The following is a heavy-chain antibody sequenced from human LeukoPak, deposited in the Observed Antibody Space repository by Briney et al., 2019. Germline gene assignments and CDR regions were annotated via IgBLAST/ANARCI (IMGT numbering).Heavy chain of an antibody. CDR1: GITFSSHA. CDR3: AKDRSAARVGATPTYYFDY. V-gene: IGHV3-23*01. J-gene: IGHJ4*02. D-gene: IGHD1-26*01. CDR2: ISGSGGST. Sequence: GGSLRLPCAASGITFSSHAMNWVRQAPGKGLEWVSGISGSGGSTYYADSVKGRFTISRDNSKNTLYLQMNSLRAEDTAVYYCAKDRSAARVGATPTYYFDYWGQGTLVTVSS.